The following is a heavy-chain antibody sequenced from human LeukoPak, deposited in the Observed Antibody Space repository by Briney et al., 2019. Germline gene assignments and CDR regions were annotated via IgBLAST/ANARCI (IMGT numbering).Heavy chain of an antibody. J-gene: IGHJ4*02. Sequence: PGRSLRLSCAASGFTFSSYAMHWVRQAPGKGLEWVAVISYDGSNKYYADSVKGRFTISRDNSKNTLYLQMNSLRAEDTAVYYCARDSGYYYDSSGYYSGPFDYWGQGTLVTVSS. V-gene: IGHV3-30*01. CDR1: GFTFSSYA. CDR3: ARDSGYYYDSSGYYSGPFDY. D-gene: IGHD3-22*01. CDR2: ISYDGSNK.